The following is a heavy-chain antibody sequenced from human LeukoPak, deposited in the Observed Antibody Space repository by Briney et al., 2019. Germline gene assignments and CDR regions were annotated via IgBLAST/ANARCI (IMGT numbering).Heavy chain of an antibody. D-gene: IGHD3-3*01. V-gene: IGHV4-59*01. J-gene: IGHJ4*02. CDR1: GGSISSYY. Sequence: SETLSLTCTVSGGSISSYYWSWIRRPPGKGLEWIGYIYYSGSTNYNPSLKSRVTISVDTSKNQFSLKLSSVTAADTAVYYCARSHYDFWSGSGMFDYWGQGTLVTVSS. CDR3: ARSHYDFWSGSGMFDY. CDR2: IYYSGST.